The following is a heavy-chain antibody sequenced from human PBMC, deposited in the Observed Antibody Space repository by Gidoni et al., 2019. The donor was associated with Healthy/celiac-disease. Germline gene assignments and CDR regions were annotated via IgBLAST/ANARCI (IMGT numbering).Heavy chain of an antibody. J-gene: IGHJ4*02. CDR1: GFSLSTSGMR. Sequence: QVTLNESGPALVKPTQTLTLTCTFSGFSLSTSGMRVSWIRQPPGTALEWLARMYWDDDKFYSPSLKTRLTSSKDTSKNQLFLTMTNMDPVDTATYYCARTPPRYDFWSGYQFDYWGQVTLVTVSS. D-gene: IGHD3-3*01. CDR3: ARTPPRYDFWSGYQFDY. CDR2: MYWDDDK. V-gene: IGHV2-70*04.